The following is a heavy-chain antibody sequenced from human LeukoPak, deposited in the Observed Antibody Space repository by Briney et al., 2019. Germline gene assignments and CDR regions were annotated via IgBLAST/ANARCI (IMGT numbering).Heavy chain of an antibody. V-gene: IGHV3-30*19. J-gene: IGHJ4*02. D-gene: IGHD2-2*01. CDR2: IWYDGSNK. Sequence: QPGGSLRLSCAASGFTFSSYGMHWVRQAPGKGLEWVAVIWYDGSNKYYADSVKGRFTISRDNSKNILYLQMNSPRAEDTAVYSCARDHSLGYCSSSSCSRLDYWGQGTLVTVSS. CDR1: GFTFSSYG. CDR3: ARDHSLGYCSSSSCSRLDY.